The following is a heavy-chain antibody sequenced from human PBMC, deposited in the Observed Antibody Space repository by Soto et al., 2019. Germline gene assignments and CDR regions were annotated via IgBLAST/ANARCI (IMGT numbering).Heavy chain of an antibody. J-gene: IGHJ4*02. CDR1: GFNFKKFA. Sequence: EVQLLESGGGVVQPGGSLRLSCVASGFNFKKFAMSWVRQAPGEGLEWVSGISCCGGSTSYADSVKGRFSIARDDSTNTLSLQMNNLRVEDTAHYYCAKADGEKWLLPHLDKWGQGTLVTVS. CDR3: AKADGEKWLLPHLDK. V-gene: IGHV3-23*01. CDR2: ISCCGGST. D-gene: IGHD6-19*01.